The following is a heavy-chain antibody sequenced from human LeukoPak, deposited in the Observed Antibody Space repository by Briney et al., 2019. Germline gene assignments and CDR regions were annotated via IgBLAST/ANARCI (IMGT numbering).Heavy chain of an antibody. V-gene: IGHV1-46*01. CDR2: INPSGGST. CDR3: ARSKEGDSSSWYFDY. J-gene: IGHJ4*02. Sequence: ASVKVSCMASGYTFTSYYMHWVRQAPGQGLEWMGIINPSGGSTSYAQKFQGRVTMTRDTSTSTVYMELSSLRSEDTAVYYCARSKEGDSSSWYFDYWGQGTLVTVSS. CDR1: GYTFTSYY. D-gene: IGHD6-13*01.